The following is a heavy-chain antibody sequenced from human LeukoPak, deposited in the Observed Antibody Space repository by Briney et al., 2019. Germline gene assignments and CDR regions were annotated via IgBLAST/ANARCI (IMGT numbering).Heavy chain of an antibody. J-gene: IGHJ4*02. Sequence: SETLSLTCTVSGGSFSGYYWTWIRQPPGKGLEWIGEISHSGSTNYNPSLKSRVAISVDTSKNQFSLKLSSVTAADTAVYYCATTCYDILTGYYPFDYWGQGTLVTVSS. CDR3: ATTCYDILTGYYPFDY. D-gene: IGHD3-9*01. V-gene: IGHV4-34*01. CDR2: ISHSGST. CDR1: GGSFSGYY.